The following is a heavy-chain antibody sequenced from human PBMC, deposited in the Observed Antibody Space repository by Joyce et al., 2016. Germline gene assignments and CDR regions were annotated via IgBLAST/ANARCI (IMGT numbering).Heavy chain of an antibody. CDR1: GFTFNIYW. D-gene: IGHD2-2*03. CDR2: IKKDGSDK. J-gene: IGHJ4*02. Sequence: EVQLVESGGGLVQPGGSMRLSCSASGFTFNIYWMSGVRQAPGKGLEWVANIKKDGSDKYFVDSVKVRFSISRDNAKNSLYLQMDSLRAEDTAVYFCARVNGYAYGREFAYWGQGVLVTVSS. V-gene: IGHV3-7*03. CDR3: ARVNGYAYGREFAY.